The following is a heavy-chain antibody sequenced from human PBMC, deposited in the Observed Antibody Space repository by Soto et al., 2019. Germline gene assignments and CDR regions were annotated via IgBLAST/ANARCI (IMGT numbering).Heavy chain of an antibody. CDR3: ARQNLGYYGMDV. Sequence: SETLSLICTVSGGSTSSSSYYWGWIRQPPGKGLEWIGNVYYSGDTYYNPSLKSRVTISVDTSKNQFSLKLSSVTAADTAVYYCARQNLGYYGMDVWGQGTAVTVSS. CDR2: VYYSGDT. J-gene: IGHJ6*02. V-gene: IGHV4-39*01. D-gene: IGHD1-7*01. CDR1: GGSTSSSSYY.